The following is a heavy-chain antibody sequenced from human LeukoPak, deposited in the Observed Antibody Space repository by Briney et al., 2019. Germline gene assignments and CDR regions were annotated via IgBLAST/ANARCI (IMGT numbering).Heavy chain of an antibody. J-gene: IGHJ4*02. CDR1: GGSVSSGSYY. V-gene: IGHV4-61*01. CDR3: AREMGSSTSRYFDY. CDR2: IYYSGST. D-gene: IGHD3-10*01. Sequence: PSETLSLTCTVSGGSVSSGSYYWSWIRQPPGKGLEWIGYIYYSGSTNYNPSLKSRVTISVDTSKNQFSLKLSSVTAADTAVYYCAREMGSSTSRYFDYWGQGTLVTVSS.